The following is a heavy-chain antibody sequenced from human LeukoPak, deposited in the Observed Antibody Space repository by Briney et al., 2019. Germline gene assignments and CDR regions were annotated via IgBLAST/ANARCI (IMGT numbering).Heavy chain of an antibody. D-gene: IGHD6-13*01. V-gene: IGHV4-39*07. J-gene: IGHJ6*03. CDR1: GGSISSYY. CDR2: IYYSGST. CDR3: ARHGRVAAAGRFWYYYYMDV. Sequence: NSSETLSLTCTVSGGSISSYYWGWIRQPPGKGLEWIGSIYYSGSTYYNPSLKSRVTISVDTSKNQFSLKLSSVTAADTAVYYCARHGRVAAAGRFWYYYYMDVWGKGTTVTISS.